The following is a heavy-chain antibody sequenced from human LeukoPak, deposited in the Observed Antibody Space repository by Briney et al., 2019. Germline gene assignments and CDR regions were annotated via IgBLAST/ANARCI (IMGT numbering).Heavy chain of an antibody. CDR3: ARVDYGGYYYYYMDV. Sequence: PSETLSLTCTVSGGSISSHYWSWIRQPPGKGLEWIGYIYYSGSTNYNHSLKSRVTISVDTSKNQFSLKLSSVTAADTAVYYCARVDYGGYYYYYMDVWGKGTTVTVSS. V-gene: IGHV4-59*11. CDR2: IYYSGST. D-gene: IGHD4-23*01. J-gene: IGHJ6*03. CDR1: GGSISSHY.